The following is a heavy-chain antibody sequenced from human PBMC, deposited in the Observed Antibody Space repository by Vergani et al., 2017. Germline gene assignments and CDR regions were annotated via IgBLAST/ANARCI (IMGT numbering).Heavy chain of an antibody. CDR1: GGTFSSYA. CDR2: IIPIFGTA. J-gene: IGHJ6*03. D-gene: IGHD4-11*01. Sequence: QVQLVQSGAEVKKPGSSVKVSCKASGGTFSSYAISWVRQAPGQGLEWMGGIIPIFGTANDAQKFQGRVTITADESTSTAYMELSSLRSEDTAVYYCARARLPLNSYYYYCDYMDVWGKGTTVTVSS. CDR3: ARARLPLNSYYYYCDYMDV. V-gene: IGHV1-69*01.